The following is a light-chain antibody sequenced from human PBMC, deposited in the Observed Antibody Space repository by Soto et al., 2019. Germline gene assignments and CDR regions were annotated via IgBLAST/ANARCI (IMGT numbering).Light chain of an antibody. CDR3: QHRNNWPT. J-gene: IGKJ4*01. CDR2: DAS. Sequence: EVVLTQSPAILSLSPGERATLSCRASQSISSSLAWYQHKPGRAPRLLIYDASNRATGIPARFSGSGSWTDFTLTISSLEPEDFAVYYCQHRNNWPTFGGGTKVEIK. V-gene: IGKV3-11*01. CDR1: QSISSS.